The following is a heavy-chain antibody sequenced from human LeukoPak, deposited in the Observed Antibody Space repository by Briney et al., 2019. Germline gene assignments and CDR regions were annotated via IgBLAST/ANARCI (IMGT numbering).Heavy chain of an antibody. CDR3: AKDIGYYGSGTYMDV. V-gene: IGHV3-43*01. CDR1: GFTFDDYT. CDR2: ISFDGATT. Sequence: GGSLRLSCAASGFTFDDYTMHWVRQAPGKGLEWVSLISFDGATTYYADSVKGRFTISRDNSKNTLYLQMNSLRAEDTAIYYCAKDIGYYGSGTYMDVWGKGTTVTISS. D-gene: IGHD3-10*01. J-gene: IGHJ6*04.